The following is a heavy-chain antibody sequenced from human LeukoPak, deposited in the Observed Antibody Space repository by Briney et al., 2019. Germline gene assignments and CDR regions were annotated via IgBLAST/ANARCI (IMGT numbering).Heavy chain of an antibody. D-gene: IGHD4-23*01. V-gene: IGHV1-2*02. CDR1: GYTFTGYY. CDR2: INPNSGGT. J-gene: IGHJ4*02. Sequence: ASVKVSCKASGYTFTGYYMHWVRQAPGQGLEWMGWINPNSGGTNYAQKFQGRVTMTRDTSISAAYMELSRLRSDDTAVYYCAKDLSGGNSGGFDYWGQGTLVTVSS. CDR3: AKDLSGGNSGGFDY.